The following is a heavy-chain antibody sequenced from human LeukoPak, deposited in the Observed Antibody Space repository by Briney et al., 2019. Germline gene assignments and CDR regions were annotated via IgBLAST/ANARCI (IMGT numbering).Heavy chain of an antibody. CDR3: AKANWGGQYYFDY. Sequence: PGRSLRLSCAASGFTFSSYGMHWVRQAPGKGLEWVAVISYDGSNKYYADSVKGRFTISRDNSKNSLYLQMNSLRAEDTALYYCAKANWGGQYYFDYWGQGTLVTVSS. D-gene: IGHD7-27*01. V-gene: IGHV3-30*18. CDR2: ISYDGSNK. CDR1: GFTFSSYG. J-gene: IGHJ4*02.